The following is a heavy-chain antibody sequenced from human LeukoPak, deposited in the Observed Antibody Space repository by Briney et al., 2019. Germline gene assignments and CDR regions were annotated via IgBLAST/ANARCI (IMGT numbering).Heavy chain of an antibody. J-gene: IGHJ4*02. CDR1: GFTFSSFG. V-gene: IGHV3-33*01. Sequence: GGSLRLSCAASGFTFSSFGMHWVRQAPGKGLEWVAVIWYDGSNKYYADSVKGRFTISRDNSKNTLYLQMNSLRAEDTAVYYCARSFDGSGSYYRAFDYWGQGTLVTVSS. CDR2: IWYDGSNK. CDR3: ARSFDGSGSYYRAFDY. D-gene: IGHD1-26*01.